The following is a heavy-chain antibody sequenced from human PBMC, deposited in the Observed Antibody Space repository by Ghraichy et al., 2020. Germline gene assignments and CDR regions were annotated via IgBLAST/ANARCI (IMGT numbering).Heavy chain of an antibody. CDR2: ISGSGGST. CDR1: GFTFSSCA. V-gene: IGHV3-23*01. D-gene: IGHD3-10*01. CDR3: AKHDASLVRGVIYYYYYGMDV. Sequence: GGSLRLSCAASGFTFSSCAMSWVRQAPGKGPEWVSAISGSGGSTYYADSVKGRFTISRDNSKNTLSLQMNSLRAEDTAVYYCAKHDASLVRGVIYYYYYGMDVWDQGTTVTVSS. J-gene: IGHJ6*02.